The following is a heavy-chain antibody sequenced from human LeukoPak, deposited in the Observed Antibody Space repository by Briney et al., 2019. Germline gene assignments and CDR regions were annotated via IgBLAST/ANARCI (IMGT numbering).Heavy chain of an antibody. CDR1: GGSISSSNW. V-gene: IGHV4-4*02. CDR2: IYHRESN. J-gene: IGHJ6*04. Sequence: PSGTLSLTCAVSGGSISSSNWRSWVRPPPGKGLEWIGEIYHRESNKYNPSLKSRDTISVEHLKNQFSLKLSSVTAADTAVYYCARGLRYCSGGSCYSDYYYGMDVWGKGTTVTVSS. D-gene: IGHD2-15*01. CDR3: ARGLRYCSGGSCYSDYYYGMDV.